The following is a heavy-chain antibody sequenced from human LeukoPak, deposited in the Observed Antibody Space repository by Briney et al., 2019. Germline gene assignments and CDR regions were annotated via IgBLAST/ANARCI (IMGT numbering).Heavy chain of an antibody. V-gene: IGHV3-9*01. Sequence: PGGSLRLSCAASGFTFDDYAMHWVRQAPGKGLEWVSGISWNSGSIGYADSVEGRFTISRDNAKNSLYLQMNSLRAEDTALYYCAKDGGGSPHYYYYYGMDVWGQGTTVTVSS. J-gene: IGHJ6*02. CDR3: AKDGGGSPHYYYYYGMDV. CDR1: GFTFDDYA. CDR2: ISWNSGSI. D-gene: IGHD1-26*01.